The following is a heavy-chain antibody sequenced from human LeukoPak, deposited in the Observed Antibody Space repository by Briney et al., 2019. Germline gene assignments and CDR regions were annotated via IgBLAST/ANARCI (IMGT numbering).Heavy chain of an antibody. J-gene: IGHJ1*01. CDR3: ANTLGAFAREYFHH. CDR2: ISGSGGST. Sequence: GGSLRLSCAASGFTFSSYAMSWVRQAPGKGLEWVSAISGSGGSTYYADSVKGRFTISRDSSKNTLYLQMNSLRPEDTAVYYCANTLGAFAREYFHHWGQGTLVTVSS. CDR1: GFTFSSYA. V-gene: IGHV3-23*01. D-gene: IGHD3-10*01.